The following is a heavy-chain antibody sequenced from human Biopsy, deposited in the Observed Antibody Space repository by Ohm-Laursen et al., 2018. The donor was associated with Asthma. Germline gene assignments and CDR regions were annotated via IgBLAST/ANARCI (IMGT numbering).Heavy chain of an antibody. CDR2: IWYDGSNK. CDR3: AKESGSNYAFDI. V-gene: IGHV3-33*06. Sequence: SLRLSCAASGFTFSSYGMHWVRQAPGKGLEWVAVIWYDGSNKYYADSVKGRFTISRDNSKNTLYLQMNSLRAEDTAVYCCAKESGSNYAFDIWGQGTMVTVSS. J-gene: IGHJ3*02. D-gene: IGHD1-1*01. CDR1: GFTFSSYG.